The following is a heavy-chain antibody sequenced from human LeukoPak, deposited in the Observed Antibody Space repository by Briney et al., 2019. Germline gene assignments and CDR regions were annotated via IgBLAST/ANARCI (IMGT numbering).Heavy chain of an antibody. Sequence: KPSETLSLTCAVYGGSFSGYYWSWIRQPPGKGLEWIGEINHSGSTNYNPSLKSRVTISVDTSKNQFSLKLSSVTAADTAVYYGAQSGSYPDYFDYWGQGTLVTVSS. CDR2: INHSGST. CDR1: GGSFSGYY. CDR3: AQSGSYPDYFDY. D-gene: IGHD1-26*01. J-gene: IGHJ4*02. V-gene: IGHV4-34*01.